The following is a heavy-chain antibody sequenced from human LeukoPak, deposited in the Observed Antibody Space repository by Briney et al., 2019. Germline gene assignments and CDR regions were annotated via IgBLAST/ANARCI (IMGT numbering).Heavy chain of an antibody. CDR3: ARDTFSSSWGPGGSIIGYYFDY. CDR1: GFTFSSYA. D-gene: IGHD6-13*01. CDR2: ISYDGSNK. J-gene: IGHJ4*02. Sequence: GGSLRLSCAASGFTFSSYAMHWVRQAPGKGLEWVAVISYDGSNKYYADSVKGRFTISRDNSKNTLYLQMNSLRAEDTAVYYCARDTFSSSWGPGGSIIGYYFDYWGQGTLVTVSS. V-gene: IGHV3-30*04.